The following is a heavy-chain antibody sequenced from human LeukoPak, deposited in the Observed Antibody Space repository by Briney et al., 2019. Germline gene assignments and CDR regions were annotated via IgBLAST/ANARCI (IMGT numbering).Heavy chain of an antibody. Sequence: GGSLRLSCAASGFTFSTYAMSWVRQAPGKGLEWVSGMTGSGGGTYYADSVKGRFTISRDNSKNTLYLQINSLGVEDTAVYYCAKGGVSGWYTPRPDSWGQGTLVTVSS. J-gene: IGHJ4*02. D-gene: IGHD6-19*01. CDR1: GFTFSTYA. CDR2: MTGSGGGT. CDR3: AKGGVSGWYTPRPDS. V-gene: IGHV3-23*01.